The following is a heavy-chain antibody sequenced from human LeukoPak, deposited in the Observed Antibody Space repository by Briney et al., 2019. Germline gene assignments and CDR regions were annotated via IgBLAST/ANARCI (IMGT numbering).Heavy chain of an antibody. J-gene: IGHJ4*02. V-gene: IGHV3-30*02. CDR2: VRYDQSAT. Sequence: PGGSLRLSCAASGFNFSIYGMHWVRQAPGKGLEWVTFVRYDQSATVYADSVQGRFAISRDNSKNTVYLQMNRLRVEDTALYFCVKDQGECPGSRCYLRFLEYWGQGTLVIVSS. D-gene: IGHD3-3*01. CDR3: VKDQGECPGSRCYLRFLEY. CDR1: GFNFSIYG.